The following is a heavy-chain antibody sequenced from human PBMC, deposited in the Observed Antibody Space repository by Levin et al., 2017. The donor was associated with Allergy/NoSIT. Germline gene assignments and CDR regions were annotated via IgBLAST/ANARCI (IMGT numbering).Heavy chain of an antibody. CDR2: IDEDGSEK. CDR1: GITFNKYW. CDR3: TARSLDY. Sequence: QAGGSLRLSCVASGITFNKYWMTWVRQAPGKGLEWVATIDEDGSEKYYVDSVKGRFTISRDTTKNSLYLQMNDLRAEDTALYYCTARSLDYWGQGTLVTVSS. J-gene: IGHJ4*02. V-gene: IGHV3-7*03. D-gene: IGHD2-21*02.